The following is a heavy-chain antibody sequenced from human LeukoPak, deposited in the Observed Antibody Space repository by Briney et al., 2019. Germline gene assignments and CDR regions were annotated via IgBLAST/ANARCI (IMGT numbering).Heavy chain of an antibody. Sequence: SVKVSCKASGGTFSSYAISWVRRAPGQGLEWMGRIIPIFGTANYAQKFQGRVTITADKSTSTAYMELSSLRSEDTAVYYCARDLAYCGGDCYPGGDYWGQGTLVTVSS. CDR3: ARDLAYCGGDCYPGGDY. CDR1: GGTFSSYA. V-gene: IGHV1-69*06. J-gene: IGHJ4*02. CDR2: IIPIFGTA. D-gene: IGHD2-21*02.